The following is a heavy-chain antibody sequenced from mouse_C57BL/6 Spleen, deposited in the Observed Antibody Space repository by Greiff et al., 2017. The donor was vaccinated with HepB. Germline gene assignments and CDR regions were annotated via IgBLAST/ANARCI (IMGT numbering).Heavy chain of an antibody. CDR1: GYTFTSYW. CDR2: IHPNSGST. CDR3: ARVYYGSSYGYYAMDY. V-gene: IGHV1-64*01. D-gene: IGHD1-1*01. Sequence: QVQLQQSGAELVKPGASVKLSCKASGYTFTSYWMHWVKQRPGQGLEWIGMIHPNSGSTNYNEKFKSKATLTVDKSSSTAYMQLSSLTSEDSAVYYCARVYYGSSYGYYAMDYWGQGTSVTVSS. J-gene: IGHJ4*01.